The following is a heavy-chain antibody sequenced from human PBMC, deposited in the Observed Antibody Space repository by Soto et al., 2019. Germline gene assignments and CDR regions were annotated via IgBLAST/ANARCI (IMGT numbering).Heavy chain of an antibody. D-gene: IGHD1-26*01. CDR1: GFTFSTYG. CDR2: IWYDGSNK. CDR3: ARDLVDY. Sequence: QVQLVESGGGVVQPGRSLRLSCAASGFTFSTYGMEWVRQAPGKGLEWVALIWYDGSNKYYADSMKGRFTISRDNSKNTLYLQMDSLRVEDTAVYYCARDLVDYWGQGTLVTVSS. J-gene: IGHJ4*02. V-gene: IGHV3-33*01.